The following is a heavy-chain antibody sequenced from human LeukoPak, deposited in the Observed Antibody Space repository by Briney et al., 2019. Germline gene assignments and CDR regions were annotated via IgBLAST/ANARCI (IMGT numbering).Heavy chain of an antibody. J-gene: IGHJ3*02. Sequence: GESLKISCKGSGYGFTSYWFGGVGQMLGKGLEGLGIIYPGDSDTRYSTSLQGQVTISADTSISTAYLQWSSLNASDTAMYYCARHRAPKDIVATMAAFDIWGQGTMVTVSS. CDR3: ARHRAPKDIVATMAAFDI. CDR1: GYGFTSYW. D-gene: IGHD5-12*01. V-gene: IGHV5-51*01. CDR2: IYPGDSDT.